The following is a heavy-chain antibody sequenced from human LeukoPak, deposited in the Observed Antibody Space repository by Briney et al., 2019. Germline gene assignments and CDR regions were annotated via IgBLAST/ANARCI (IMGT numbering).Heavy chain of an antibody. V-gene: IGHV4-34*01. Sequence: PSETLSLTCAVYGGSFSGYYWSWIRQPPGKGLEWIGEINHSGSTNYNPSLKSRVTISVDTSKNQFSPKLSSVTAADTAVYYCARARYCSSTSCNWFDPWGQGTLVPVSS. CDR2: INHSGST. CDR1: GGSFSGYY. J-gene: IGHJ5*02. D-gene: IGHD2-2*01. CDR3: ARARYCSSTSCNWFDP.